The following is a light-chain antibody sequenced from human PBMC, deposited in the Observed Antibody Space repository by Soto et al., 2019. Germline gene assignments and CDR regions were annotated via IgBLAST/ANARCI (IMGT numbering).Light chain of an antibody. CDR2: GAS. Sequence: EIVLTQSPGTLSLSPGERATLSCRASQSVSSSYLAWYQQKAGQAPRLLIYGASSRATGIPDRFSGSGSGTDFTLTISRREPDDFAVYYCQQYGSSPSWTFGQGTKVEIK. CDR1: QSVSSSY. CDR3: QQYGSSPSWT. J-gene: IGKJ1*01. V-gene: IGKV3-20*01.